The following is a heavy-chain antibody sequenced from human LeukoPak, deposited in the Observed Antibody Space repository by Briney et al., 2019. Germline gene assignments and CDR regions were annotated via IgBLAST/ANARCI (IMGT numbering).Heavy chain of an antibody. D-gene: IGHD1-14*01. CDR1: GGSISAYY. CDR3: AKTRPTERAFDI. CDR2: IYYTGNT. J-gene: IGHJ3*02. Sequence: PSETLSLTCTVSGGSISAYYWSWIRQPPGKRLEWLGYIYYTGNTNYNPSLKSRVTISVDTSKNQFSLKLNSVTAADTAVYYCAKTRPTERAFDIWGQGTLVTVSS. V-gene: IGHV4-59*12.